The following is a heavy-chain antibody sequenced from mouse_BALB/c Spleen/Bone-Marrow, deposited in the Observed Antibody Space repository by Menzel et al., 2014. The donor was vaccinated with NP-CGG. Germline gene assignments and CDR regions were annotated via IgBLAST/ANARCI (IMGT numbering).Heavy chain of an antibody. CDR2: ISNGGGYT. Sequence: EVQLVESGGGLMKPGGSLKLSCAASGFTFSDYYMYWVRQTPEKRLEWVATISNGGGYTYYPDSVKGRFTISRDNAKNNLYLQMSSLKSEDTAMYYCARDSLYYYGSSYGYFDVWGAGTTVTVSS. J-gene: IGHJ1*01. CDR3: ARDSLYYYGSSYGYFDV. D-gene: IGHD1-1*01. CDR1: GFTFSDYY. V-gene: IGHV5-4*02.